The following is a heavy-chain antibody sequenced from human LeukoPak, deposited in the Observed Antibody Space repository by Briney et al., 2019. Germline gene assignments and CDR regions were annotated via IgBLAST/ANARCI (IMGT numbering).Heavy chain of an antibody. V-gene: IGHV3-7*01. CDR3: ARPLMYYYGSETYFWFDP. J-gene: IGHJ5*02. D-gene: IGHD3-10*01. CDR2: IKQDGSEK. Sequence: ETLSLTCTVSGYSISSGYYWGWIRQPPGKGLEWVANIKQDGSEKYYVDSVKGRFTISRDNAKNSMYLQMNSLRAEDTAVYYCARPLMYYYGSETYFWFDPWGQGTLVTVSS. CDR1: GYSISSGYY.